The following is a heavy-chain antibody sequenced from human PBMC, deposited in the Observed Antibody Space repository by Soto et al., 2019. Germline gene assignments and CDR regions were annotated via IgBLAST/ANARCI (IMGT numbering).Heavy chain of an antibody. J-gene: IGHJ4*02. CDR2: IIPIFGTA. CDR3: ARTLTFGGVIVASAYFDY. D-gene: IGHD3-16*02. V-gene: IGHV1-69*01. Sequence: QVQLVQSGAEVKKPGSSVKVSCKASGGTFSSYAISWVRQAPGQGLEWMGGIIPIFGTANYAQKFQGRVTITADESTSTAYMELSSLRSEDTAVYYCARTLTFGGVIVASAYFDYWGQGTLATVSS. CDR1: GGTFSSYA.